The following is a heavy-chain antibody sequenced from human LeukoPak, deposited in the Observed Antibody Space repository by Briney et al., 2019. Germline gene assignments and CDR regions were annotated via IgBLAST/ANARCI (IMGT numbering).Heavy chain of an antibody. Sequence: PGRSLRLSCAASGFTFSSYGMHWVRQAPGKGLEWVAVISYDGSNKYYADSVKGRFTISRDNSKNTLYLQMNSLRAEDTAVYYCAREGDYSSSWYSDYWGQGTLVTVSS. CDR1: GFTFSSYG. V-gene: IGHV3-30*03. D-gene: IGHD6-13*01. CDR2: ISYDGSNK. CDR3: AREGDYSSSWYSDY. J-gene: IGHJ4*02.